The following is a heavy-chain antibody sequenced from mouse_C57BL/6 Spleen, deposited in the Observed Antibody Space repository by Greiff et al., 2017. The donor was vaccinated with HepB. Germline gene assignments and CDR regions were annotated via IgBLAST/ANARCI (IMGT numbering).Heavy chain of an antibody. D-gene: IGHD3-1*01. J-gene: IGHJ4*01. CDR3: ARQGLFYYYAMDY. CDR1: GFSLTSYG. Sequence: QVQLKQSGPGLVAPSQSLSITCTVSGFSLTSYGVHWVRQPPGKGLEWLVVIWSDGSTTYNSALKSRLSISKDNSKSQVFLKMNSLQTDDTAMYYCARQGLFYYYAMDYWGQGTSVTVSS. V-gene: IGHV2-6-1*01. CDR2: IWSDGST.